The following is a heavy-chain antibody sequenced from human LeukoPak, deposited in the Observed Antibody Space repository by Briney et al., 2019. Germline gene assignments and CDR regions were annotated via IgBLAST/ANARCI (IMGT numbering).Heavy chain of an antibody. J-gene: IGHJ4*02. V-gene: IGHV3-74*01. CDR2: MSSDSTRS. CDR1: GLTFSGYW. Sequence: QTGGSLRLSCEASGLTFSGYWMHWVRQAPGKGLVWVSRMSSDSTRSSHADSVKGRFTISRDNAKKMVYLQMNSLRVEDSAVYYCAAGPSSNGHQLPYWGQGTLVTVSS. D-gene: IGHD4-11*01. CDR3: AAGPSSNGHQLPY.